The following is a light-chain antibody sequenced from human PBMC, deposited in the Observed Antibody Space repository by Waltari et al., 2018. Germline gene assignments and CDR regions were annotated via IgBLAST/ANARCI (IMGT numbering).Light chain of an antibody. CDR2: WAS. Sequence: DIVMNQSPDSLAGSLGERATINCKSSQSVLYSANNKNYLPWNQQKPGQPPKLLIYWASTLESGVPDRFSGSGSGTDFTLTISSLQAEDVAVYYCQQYYITLITFGQGTRLVIK. J-gene: IGKJ5*01. CDR3: QQYYITLIT. CDR1: QSVLYSANNKNY. V-gene: IGKV4-1*01.